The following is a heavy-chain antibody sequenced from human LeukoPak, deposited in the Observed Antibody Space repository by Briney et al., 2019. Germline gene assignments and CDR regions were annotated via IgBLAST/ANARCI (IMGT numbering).Heavy chain of an antibody. CDR2: INHSGST. V-gene: IGHV4-34*01. CDR3: ARSGYSSSWQRPRGGCYFDY. Sequence: NPSETLSLTCAVYGGSFSGYYWSWIRQPPGKGLEWIGEINHSGSTNYNPSLKSRVTISVDTSKNQFSLKLSSVTAADTAVYYCARSGYSSSWQRPRGGCYFDYWGQGTLVTVSS. D-gene: IGHD6-13*01. CDR1: GGSFSGYY. J-gene: IGHJ4*02.